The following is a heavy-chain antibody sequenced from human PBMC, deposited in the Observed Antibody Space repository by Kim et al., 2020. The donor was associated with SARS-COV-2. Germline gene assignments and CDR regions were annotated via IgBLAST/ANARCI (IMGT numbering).Heavy chain of an antibody. J-gene: IGHJ5*02. CDR2: IYYSGST. Sequence: SETLSLTCTVSGGSISSGAYYWSWLRQHPGKGLEWIGYIYYSGSTYYNPSLKSRVTISVDTSKNQFSLKLSSVTAADTAVYYCARGISMVWGVNPGSYNWFDPWGQGSLVTVSS. D-gene: IGHD3-10*01. CDR1: GGSISSGAYY. CDR3: ARGISMVWGVNPGSYNWFDP. V-gene: IGHV4-31*03.